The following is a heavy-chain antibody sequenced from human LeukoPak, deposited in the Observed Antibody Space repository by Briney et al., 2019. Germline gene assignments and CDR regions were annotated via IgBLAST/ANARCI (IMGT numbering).Heavy chain of an antibody. J-gene: IGHJ5*02. CDR1: GSTFSSYS. Sequence: GGSLRLSCAASGSTFSSYSMNWVRQAPGKGLEWVSSISSSSSYIYYADSVKGRFTISRDNAKNSLYLQMNSLRAEDTAVYYCARSRDYYDSSGYPAWGQGTLVTVSS. V-gene: IGHV3-21*01. CDR3: ARSRDYYDSSGYPA. CDR2: ISSSSSYI. D-gene: IGHD3-22*01.